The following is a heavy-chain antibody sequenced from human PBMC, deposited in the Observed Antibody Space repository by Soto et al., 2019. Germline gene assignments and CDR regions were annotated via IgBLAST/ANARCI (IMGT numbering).Heavy chain of an antibody. Sequence: SETLSLTCAVSGGCISSGGYSWSWIRQPPGKGLEWIGYIYHSGSTYYNPSLKSRVTISVDRSKNQFSLKLSSVTAADTAVYYCARFFYGSGSYYRSGFDYWGQGTLVTVSS. CDR1: GGCISSGGYS. V-gene: IGHV4-30-2*01. CDR3: ARFFYGSGSYYRSGFDY. J-gene: IGHJ4*02. D-gene: IGHD3-10*01. CDR2: IYHSGST.